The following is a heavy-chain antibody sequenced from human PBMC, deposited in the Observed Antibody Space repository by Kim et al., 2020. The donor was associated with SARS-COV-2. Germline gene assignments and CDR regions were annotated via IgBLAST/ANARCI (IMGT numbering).Heavy chain of an antibody. CDR2: IYYSGST. CDR3: ARVAVAFGDAFDI. Sequence: SETLSLTCTVSGGSVSSGSYYWSWIRQPPGKGLEWIGYIYYSGSTNYNPSLKSRVTISVDTSKNQFSLKLSSVTAADTAVYYCARVAVAFGDAFDIWGQGTMVTVSS. CDR1: GGSVSSGSYY. V-gene: IGHV4-61*01. J-gene: IGHJ3*02. D-gene: IGHD6-19*01.